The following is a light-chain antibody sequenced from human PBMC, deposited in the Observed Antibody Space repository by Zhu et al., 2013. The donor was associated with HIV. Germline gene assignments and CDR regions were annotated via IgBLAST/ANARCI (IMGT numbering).Light chain of an antibody. Sequence: DIQMTQSPSTLSASVGDRVTITCRASQSISGWLAWYQQKPGKAPKLLIYDASNLETGVPSRFSGSGSGTDFTLTISCLQSEDFATYYCQQYYSYPLTFGGGTKVEIK. V-gene: IGKV1-5*01. CDR1: QSISGW. CDR3: QQYYSYPLT. CDR2: DAS. J-gene: IGKJ4*01.